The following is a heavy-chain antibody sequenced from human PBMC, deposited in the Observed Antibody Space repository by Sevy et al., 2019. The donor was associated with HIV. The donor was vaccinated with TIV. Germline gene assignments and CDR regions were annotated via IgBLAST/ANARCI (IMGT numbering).Heavy chain of an antibody. Sequence: GGSLRLSCAASGFTFSSYTMSWVRQAPGKGLEWVSAISGSGGSTYYADSVKGRFTISRDNSKNTLYLQMNSLRAEDTAVYYCAKVPPMVRGVIGGWDYWGQGTLVTVSS. V-gene: IGHV3-23*01. CDR2: ISGSGGST. D-gene: IGHD3-10*01. CDR1: GFTFSSYT. CDR3: AKVPPMVRGVIGGWDY. J-gene: IGHJ4*02.